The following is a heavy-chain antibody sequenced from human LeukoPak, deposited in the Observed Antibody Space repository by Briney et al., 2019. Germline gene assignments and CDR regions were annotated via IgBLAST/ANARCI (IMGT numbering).Heavy chain of an antibody. CDR3: ARDRGSYPPFDY. V-gene: IGHV3-21*01. D-gene: IGHD1-26*01. J-gene: IGHJ4*02. Sequence: GGSLRLSCAASGFTFSSYSMNWVRQAPGKGLEWVSSISSSSSYIYYADSVKGRFTISRDNAKNSLYLQMKSLRAEDTAVYYCARDRGSYPPFDYWGQGTLVTVSS. CDR2: ISSSSSYI. CDR1: GFTFSSYS.